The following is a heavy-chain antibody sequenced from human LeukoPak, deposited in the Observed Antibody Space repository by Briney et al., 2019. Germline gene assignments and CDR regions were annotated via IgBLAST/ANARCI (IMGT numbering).Heavy chain of an antibody. J-gene: IGHJ4*02. Sequence: PSETLSLTCAVYGGSFSGYYWSCIRQPPGKGLEWIGEIIHSGSTNYNPSLKSRVTISVDPSKNQFSLKLSSVTAADTAVYYCARGDGGNYYWGQGTLVTVSS. D-gene: IGHD4-23*01. CDR3: ARGDGGNYY. V-gene: IGHV4-34*01. CDR1: GGSFSGYY. CDR2: IIHSGST.